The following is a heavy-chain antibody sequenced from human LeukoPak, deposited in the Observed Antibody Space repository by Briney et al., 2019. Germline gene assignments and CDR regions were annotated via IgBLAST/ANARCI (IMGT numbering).Heavy chain of an antibody. CDR2: TYWIDDQ. J-gene: IGHJ5*02. D-gene: IGHD3-10*01. V-gene: IGHV2-5*01. Sequence: SGPTLVKPTQTLTLTCTFSGFSLSTRGVGVGWIRQPPGKALEWLALTYWIDDQRYSPSLKSRLTITKDTSKNQVVLTMTNMDPVDTATYYCAHSFLPLFTMVRGVISWFDPWGQGTLVTVSS. CDR3: AHSFLPLFTMVRGVISWFDP. CDR1: GFSLSTRGVG.